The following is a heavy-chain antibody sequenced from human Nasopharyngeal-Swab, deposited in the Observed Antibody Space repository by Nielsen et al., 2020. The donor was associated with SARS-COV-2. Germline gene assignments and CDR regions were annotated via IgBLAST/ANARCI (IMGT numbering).Heavy chain of an antibody. CDR3: ARGDGYYSDY. V-gene: IGHV4-31*03. CDR2: ISYSGRT. CDR1: GGPISLGGYY. J-gene: IGHJ4*02. D-gene: IGHD5-24*01. Sequence: SETLSLTCSVSGGPISLGGYYWSWIRQHPGKGLEWIGYISYSGRTDYNPSLKSRVSISVDTSKNQFSLKLSSVTAADTAVYYCARGDGYYSDYWGQGTLVTVSS.